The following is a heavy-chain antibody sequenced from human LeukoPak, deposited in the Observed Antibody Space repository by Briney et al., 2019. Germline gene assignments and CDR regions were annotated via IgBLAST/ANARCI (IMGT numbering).Heavy chain of an antibody. Sequence: KPSETLSLTCTVSGGSISSYYWSWIRQPAGKGLEWIGRIYTSGSTNYNPSLKSRVTMSVGTSKNQFSLKLSSVTAADTAVYYCARAGGIWFGELFAGYYFDYWGQGTLVTVSS. J-gene: IGHJ4*02. CDR2: IYTSGST. CDR1: GGSISSYY. V-gene: IGHV4-4*07. CDR3: ARAGGIWFGELFAGYYFDY. D-gene: IGHD3-10*01.